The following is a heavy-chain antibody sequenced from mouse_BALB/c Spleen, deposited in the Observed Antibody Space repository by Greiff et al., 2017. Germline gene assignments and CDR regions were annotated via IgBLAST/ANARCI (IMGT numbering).Heavy chain of an antibody. Sequence: DVMLVESGGGLVKPGGSLKLSCAASGFTFSSYAMSWVRQSPEKRLEWVAEISSGGSYTYYPDTVTGRFTISRDNAKNTLYLEMSSLRSEDTAMYYCARVYYRYDVGYAMDYWGQGTSVTVSS. CDR3: ARVYYRYDVGYAMDY. D-gene: IGHD2-14*01. J-gene: IGHJ4*01. V-gene: IGHV5-9-4*01. CDR2: ISSGGSYT. CDR1: GFTFSSYA.